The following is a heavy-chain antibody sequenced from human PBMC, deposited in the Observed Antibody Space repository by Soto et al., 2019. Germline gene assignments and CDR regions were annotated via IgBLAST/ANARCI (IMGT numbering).Heavy chain of an antibody. CDR2: ISYDGSNK. D-gene: IGHD6-19*01. Sequence: PGGSLRLSCAASGFTFSSYGMHWVRQAPGKGLEWVAVISYDGSNKYYADSVKGRFTISRDNSKNTLYLQMNSLRAEDTAVYYCAKVIAVAGVDYWGQGTRVTVSS. V-gene: IGHV3-30*18. CDR1: GFTFSSYG. CDR3: AKVIAVAGVDY. J-gene: IGHJ4*02.